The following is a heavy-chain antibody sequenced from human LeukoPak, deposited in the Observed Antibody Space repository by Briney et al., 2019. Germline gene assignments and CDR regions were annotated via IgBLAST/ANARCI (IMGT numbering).Heavy chain of an antibody. CDR1: GFTFSHYG. CDR2: IWSDGTNQ. Sequence: GGSLRLSCAAAGFTFSHYGMHWVRQAPGKGLEWVAVIWSDGTNQYYAESVKGRFTISRDDSAKTVYLQMNSLRREDTGVYYCAKDAQRGFDYSNSLEDWGQGTPVTVST. V-gene: IGHV3-33*06. D-gene: IGHD4-11*01. J-gene: IGHJ4*02. CDR3: AKDAQRGFDYSNSLED.